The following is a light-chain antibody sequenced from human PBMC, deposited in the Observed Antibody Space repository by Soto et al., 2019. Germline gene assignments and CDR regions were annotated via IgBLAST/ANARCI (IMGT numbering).Light chain of an antibody. J-gene: IGKJ2*03. V-gene: IGKV3-20*01. CDR1: HSVSYNY. CDR3: QQYAGPPFS. CDR2: GAS. Sequence: DIVLTQSPGTLSLSPGERATLSCRASHSVSYNYLAWYQHKPGQAPRLLIYGASNRATGIPDRFSGSGSGTDFTLTISRLDPEDFAVYSCQQYAGPPFSFGQGTKLEIK.